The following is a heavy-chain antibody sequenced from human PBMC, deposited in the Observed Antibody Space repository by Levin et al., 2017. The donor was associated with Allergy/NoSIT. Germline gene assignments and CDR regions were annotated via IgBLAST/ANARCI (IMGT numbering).Heavy chain of an antibody. CDR2: ISWNSGSI. V-gene: IGHV3-9*01. Sequence: SLKISCAASGFTFDDYAMHWVRQAPGKGLEWVSGISWNSGSIGYADSVKGRFTISRDNAKNSLYLQMNSLRAEDTALYYCAKDKGAGVCSSTSCYGYGMDVWGQGTTVTVSS. CDR1: GFTFDDYA. J-gene: IGHJ6*02. CDR3: AKDKGAGVCSSTSCYGYGMDV. D-gene: IGHD2-2*01.